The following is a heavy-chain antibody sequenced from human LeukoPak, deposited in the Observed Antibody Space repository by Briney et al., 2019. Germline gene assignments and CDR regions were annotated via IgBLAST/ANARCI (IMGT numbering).Heavy chain of an antibody. V-gene: IGHV4-59*01. CDR1: GGSLRSYC. CDR2: IYYSGST. D-gene: IGHD2-2*01. Sequence: PSETLSLTCTVSGGSLRSYCWNWIRQPPGKGLEWIGYIYYSGSTDYNPSLRSRVTISVDTSKNQFSLKLSSVTAADTAVYYCAREGGRVPAATPLFDPWGQGTLVTVSS. CDR3: AREGGRVPAATPLFDP. J-gene: IGHJ5*02.